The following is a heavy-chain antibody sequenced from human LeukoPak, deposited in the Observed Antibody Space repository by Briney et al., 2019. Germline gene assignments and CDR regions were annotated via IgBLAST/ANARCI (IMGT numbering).Heavy chain of an antibody. D-gene: IGHD3-3*01. CDR2: IYYSGST. J-gene: IGHJ6*03. CDR1: GGSISSYY. V-gene: IGHV4-59*01. CDR3: AGSGFWSGYRYYYYYYMDV. Sequence: SETLSLTCTVSGGSISSYYWSWIRQPPGKGLEWIGYIYYSGSTNYNPSLKSRVTISVDTSKNQFSLKLSSVTAADTAVYYCAGSGFWSGYRYYYYYYMDVWGQGTLVTVSS.